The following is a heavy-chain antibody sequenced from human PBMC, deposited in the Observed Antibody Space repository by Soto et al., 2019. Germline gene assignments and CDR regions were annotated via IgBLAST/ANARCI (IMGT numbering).Heavy chain of an antibody. D-gene: IGHD3-10*01. CDR2: ISYDGSNK. CDR3: AKDRYGSGSYYNLAV. CDR1: GFTFSSYG. J-gene: IGHJ6*02. V-gene: IGHV3-30*18. Sequence: GESLKISCAASGFTFSSYGMHWVRQAPGKGLEWVAVISYDGSNKYYADSVKGRFTISRDNSKHTLYLQMNSLRAEDTAVYYCAKDRYGSGSYYNLAVWGQGTTVTVSS.